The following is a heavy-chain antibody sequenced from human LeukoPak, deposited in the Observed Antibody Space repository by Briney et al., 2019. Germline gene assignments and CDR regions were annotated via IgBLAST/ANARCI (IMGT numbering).Heavy chain of an antibody. CDR1: GGSISSSTYY. D-gene: IGHD6-19*01. CDR2: IYYSGTT. J-gene: IGHJ4*02. V-gene: IGHV4-39*01. CDR3: ARHPRHSNGRNFDY. Sequence: SETLSLTCTVSGGSISSSTYYCGWIRQPPGKVLEWIGSIYYSGTTYCNPSLKSRVTISVDTSKNQLSLKLSSVPAEDTAVYYCARHPRHSNGRNFDYWGQGTLVTVSS.